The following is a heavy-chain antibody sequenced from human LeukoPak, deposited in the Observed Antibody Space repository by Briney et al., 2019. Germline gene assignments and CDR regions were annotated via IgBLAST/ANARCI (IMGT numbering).Heavy chain of an antibody. CDR2: IRYDGSKK. CDR3: ARGRGDYGGNPLWFDY. CDR1: GFTFSSYG. Sequence: GGSLRLSCAASGFTFSSYGMHWVRQAPGKGLEWVAFIRYDGSKKYYADSVKGRFTISRDNSKNTLYLQMNSLRAEDTAVYYCARGRGDYGGNPLWFDYWGQGTLVTVSS. D-gene: IGHD4-23*01. V-gene: IGHV3-30*02. J-gene: IGHJ4*02.